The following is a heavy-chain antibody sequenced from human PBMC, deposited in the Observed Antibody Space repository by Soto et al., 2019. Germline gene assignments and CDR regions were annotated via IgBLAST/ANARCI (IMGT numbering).Heavy chain of an antibody. CDR2: INPDSGVT. CDR3: ARQRYSYGDTRSSYYFDY. Sequence: QVQLVQSGAEVKKPGASVKVSCKASGYTLTGYYLHWVRQAPGQGLEWMGWINPDSGVTNYAQKLQGGATITRHXSIKTAYMELNRMGSDDAAVYYCARQRYSYGDTRSSYYFDYWGQGTLLTVST. V-gene: IGHV1-2*02. D-gene: IGHD5-18*01. CDR1: GYTLTGYY. J-gene: IGHJ4*02.